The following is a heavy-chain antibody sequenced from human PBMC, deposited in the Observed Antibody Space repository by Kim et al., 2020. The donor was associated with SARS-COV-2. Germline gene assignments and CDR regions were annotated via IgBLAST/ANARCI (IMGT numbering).Heavy chain of an antibody. J-gene: IGHJ5*02. CDR1: GYTFTTYY. CDR3: ARDRGFGGDLDP. D-gene: IGHD3-10*01. CDR2: IKPSDGST. V-gene: IGHV1-46*01. Sequence: ASVKVSCKASGYTFTTYYIHWVRQAPGQGPEWMGLIKPSDGSTRYAQKFQGRVTLTRDTSTSTVYMDLSSLRFEDTAVYYCARDRGFGGDLDPWGQGTLV.